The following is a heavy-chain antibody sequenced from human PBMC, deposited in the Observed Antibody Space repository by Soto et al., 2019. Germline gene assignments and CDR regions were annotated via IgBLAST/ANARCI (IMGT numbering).Heavy chain of an antibody. CDR3: ARGGGLVAFNWFDP. Sequence: QVQLQESGPGLVKPSGTLSLTCAVSGGSIRSNNWWSWVRRPPGKGLEWFGEIYHSGSTNYNPSLKSRVTISVDKSKNHFSLNLSSVTAADTAVYYCARGGGLVAFNWFDPWGQGTLVTVSS. J-gene: IGHJ5*02. CDR2: IYHSGST. D-gene: IGHD2-21*01. V-gene: IGHV4-4*02. CDR1: GGSIRSNNW.